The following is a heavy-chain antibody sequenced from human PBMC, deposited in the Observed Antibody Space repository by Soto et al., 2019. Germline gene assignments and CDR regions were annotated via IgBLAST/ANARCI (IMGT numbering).Heavy chain of an antibody. CDR2: ISYDSSNK. J-gene: IGHJ1*01. D-gene: IGHD6-13*01. Sequence: GGSLSLSCAASGFTFSSYSMNWVRQAPGKGLEWVAVISYDSSNKYYADSVKGRFTISRDNSKNTLSLQMNSLRAEDTAVYYCAKDQRRWPEYFHHWGQGTLVTVSS. CDR1: GFTFSSYS. V-gene: IGHV3-30*18. CDR3: AKDQRRWPEYFHH.